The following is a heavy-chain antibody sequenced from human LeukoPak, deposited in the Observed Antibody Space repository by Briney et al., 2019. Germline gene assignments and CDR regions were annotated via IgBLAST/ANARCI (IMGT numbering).Heavy chain of an antibody. CDR2: INHSGST. Sequence: SETLSLTCAVYGGSFSGYYWSWIRQPPGKGLEWIGEINHSGSTNYNPSLKSRVTMSVDTSKNQLSLKLSSVTAADTAVYYCAREAVHYGSGSHDYWGQGTLVTVSS. D-gene: IGHD3-10*01. CDR3: AREAVHYGSGSHDY. V-gene: IGHV4-34*01. CDR1: GGSFSGYY. J-gene: IGHJ4*02.